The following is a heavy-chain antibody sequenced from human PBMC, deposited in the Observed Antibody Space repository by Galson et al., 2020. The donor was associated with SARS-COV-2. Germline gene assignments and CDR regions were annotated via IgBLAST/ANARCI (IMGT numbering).Heavy chain of an antibody. J-gene: IGHJ4*02. CDR2: INTYGNST. Sequence: LAESLKISCAASGFSFSDYWMHWVRQAPGKGLVWVSRINTYGNSTNYADSVRGRFTVSRDNAKNMLYLQMNSLRAEDTAVYYCVRHSSGDYWGQGTLVTVSS. V-gene: IGHV3-74*01. CDR3: VRHSSGDY. D-gene: IGHD3-22*01. CDR1: GFSFSDYW.